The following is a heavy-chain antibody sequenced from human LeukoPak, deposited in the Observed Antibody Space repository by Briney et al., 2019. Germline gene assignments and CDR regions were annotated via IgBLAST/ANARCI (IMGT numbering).Heavy chain of an antibody. D-gene: IGHD3-16*01. J-gene: IGHJ4*02. V-gene: IGHV4-61*02. CDR2: IYTSGST. CDR3: ARGPYGLPDY. Sequence: SESLSLTRTVSGGSISSGSYYWSWIRQPAGKGLEWIGRIYTSGSTNYNPSLKSRVTISVDTSKNQFSLKLSSVTAADTAVYYCARGPYGLPDYWGQGTLVTVSS. CDR1: GGSISSGSYY.